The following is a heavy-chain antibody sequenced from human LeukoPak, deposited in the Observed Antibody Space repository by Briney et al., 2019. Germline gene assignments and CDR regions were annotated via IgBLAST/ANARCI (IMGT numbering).Heavy chain of an antibody. J-gene: IGHJ6*02. CDR1: GFTFSSYG. CDR3: ARGPWGTLYGMDV. V-gene: IGHV3-33*01. D-gene: IGHD3-16*01. CDR2: IWYDGSNK. Sequence: PGGSLRLSCAASGFTFSSYGMHWVRQAPGKGLEWVAVIWYDGSNKYYADSMKGRFTISRDNSKNTLYLQMNSLRAEDTAVYYCARGPWGTLYGMDVWGQGTTVTVSS.